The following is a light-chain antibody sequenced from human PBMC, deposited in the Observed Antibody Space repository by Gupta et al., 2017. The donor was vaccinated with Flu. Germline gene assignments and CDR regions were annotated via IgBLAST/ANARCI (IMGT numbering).Light chain of an antibody. J-gene: IGLJ2*01. CDR3: SSCTSSTTLI. V-gene: IGLV2-14*03. CDR2: DVT. Sequence: SSDIGTYKYVSWYQQHPGKAPQLLIYDVTNRPSGVSTRFSGSKAGDTASLTISGLQAEDEADYYCSSCTSSTTLIFGGGTRLTVL. CDR1: SSDIGTYKY.